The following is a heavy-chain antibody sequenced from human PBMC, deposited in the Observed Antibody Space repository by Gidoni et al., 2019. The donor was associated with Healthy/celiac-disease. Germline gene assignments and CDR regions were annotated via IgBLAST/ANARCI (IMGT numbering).Heavy chain of an antibody. J-gene: IGHJ6*02. CDR1: GFTFSSYW. CDR3: AREGAPAGTGHRLPYYYGMDV. CDR2: IKQDGSEK. Sequence: EVQLVESGGGLVQPGGSLRLSCAASGFTFSSYWMSWVRQAPGKGLEWVANIKQDGSEKYYVDSVKGRFTISRDNAKNSLYLQMNSLRAEDTAVYYCAREGAPAGTGHRLPYYYGMDVWGQGTTVTVSS. D-gene: IGHD6-13*01. V-gene: IGHV3-7*01.